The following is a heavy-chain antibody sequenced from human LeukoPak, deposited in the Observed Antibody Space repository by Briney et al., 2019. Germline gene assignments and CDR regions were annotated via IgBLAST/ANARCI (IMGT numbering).Heavy chain of an antibody. D-gene: IGHD3-22*01. CDR1: GFTFSSYA. Sequence: GGSLRLSCAASGFTFSSYAMSWVRQAPGKGLEWVSAISGSGGSTYYADSVKGRSTISRDNSKNTLYLQMNSLRAEDTAVYYCAKARLLTYYYDSSGYLFDYWGQGTLVTVSS. V-gene: IGHV3-23*01. J-gene: IGHJ4*02. CDR3: AKARLLTYYYDSSGYLFDY. CDR2: ISGSGGST.